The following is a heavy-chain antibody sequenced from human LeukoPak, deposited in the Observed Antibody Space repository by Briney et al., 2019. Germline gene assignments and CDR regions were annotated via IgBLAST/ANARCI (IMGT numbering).Heavy chain of an antibody. V-gene: IGHV1-69*04. J-gene: IGHJ3*02. CDR1: GGTFSSYA. D-gene: IGHD3-22*01. CDR2: IIPILGIA. CDR3: ARARYYYDSSGPTEAFDI. Sequence: ASVKVSCKASGGTFSSYAISWVRQAPGQGLEWMGRIIPILGIANYAQKFQGRVTITADKSTSTAYMELSSLRSEDTAVYYCARARYYYDSSGPTEAFDIWGQGTMVTVSS.